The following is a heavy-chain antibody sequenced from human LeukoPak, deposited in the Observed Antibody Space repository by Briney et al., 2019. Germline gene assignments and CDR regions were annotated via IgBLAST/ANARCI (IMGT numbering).Heavy chain of an antibody. CDR2: IYYSGST. V-gene: IGHV4-59*01. CDR3: ARVPRSENYYYYGMDV. CDR1: GGSISSYY. D-gene: IGHD3-3*01. J-gene: IGHJ6*02. Sequence: HPSDTLSLTGTVSGGSISSYYWSWIQQPPGKGLEWIGYIYYSGSTNYNSSLKSRVTISVDTSKNQFSLKLSSVTAADTAVYYCARVPRSENYYYYGMDVWGQGTTVTVSS.